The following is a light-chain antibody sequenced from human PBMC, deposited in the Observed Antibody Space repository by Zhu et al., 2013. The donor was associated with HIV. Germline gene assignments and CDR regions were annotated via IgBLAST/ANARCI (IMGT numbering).Light chain of an antibody. CDR3: QQYNNWPLLT. V-gene: IGKV3D-15*01. J-gene: IGKJ4*01. CDR1: QSVGST. Sequence: DIVLTQSPGTLSLSPGERATLSCGASQSVGSTFLAWYQQKPGQAPRLLIYGASTRATGIPDRFSGSGSGTEFTLTINSLQSEDFAVYYCQQYNNWPLLTFGGGTKVEIK. CDR2: GAS.